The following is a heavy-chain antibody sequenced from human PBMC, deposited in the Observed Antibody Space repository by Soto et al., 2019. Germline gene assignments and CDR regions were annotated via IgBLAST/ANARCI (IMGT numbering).Heavy chain of an antibody. CDR3: ARRLTPIPFVEWYFDL. V-gene: IGHV4-39*01. D-gene: IGHD2-21*02. CDR1: GGSISSSSYY. J-gene: IGHJ2*01. CDR2: IYYSGNT. Sequence: SETLSLTCTVSGGSISSSSYYWGWIRQPPGKGLEWIGSIYYSGNTYYNPSLKSRVTISVDTSKNQFSLKLSSVTAADTAVYYCARRLTPIPFVEWYFDLWGRGTLVTVSS.